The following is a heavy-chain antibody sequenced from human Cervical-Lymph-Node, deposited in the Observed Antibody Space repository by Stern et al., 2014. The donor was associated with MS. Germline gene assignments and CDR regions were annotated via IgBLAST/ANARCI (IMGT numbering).Heavy chain of an antibody. CDR3: ARGAGDNWFDP. D-gene: IGHD3-10*01. J-gene: IGHJ5*02. V-gene: IGHV1-69*06. Sequence: VQLVESGADVKKPGSSVRVSCKASGGISWLRQAPGQGLEWMGGIIPFGGTWTVSYAQTSQGRLTNIAYTSANTPYRDLTSLVFADTAVYYCARGAGDNWFDPWGQGTLVSVSS. CDR1: GG. CDR2: IIPFGGTWTV.